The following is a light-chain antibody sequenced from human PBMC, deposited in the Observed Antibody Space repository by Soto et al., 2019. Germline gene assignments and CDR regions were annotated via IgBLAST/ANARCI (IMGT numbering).Light chain of an antibody. CDR3: QQYNSYPWT. CDR1: QSISSW. J-gene: IGKJ1*01. CDR2: DAS. Sequence: DLQMTQAPSTLSASVGDRVTITCRASQSISSWLAWYQQKPGKAPKLLIYDASSLESGVPSRFSGSGSGTEVTLTISSLQPDDFATYYCQQYNSYPWTFGQGTKVDIK. V-gene: IGKV1-5*01.